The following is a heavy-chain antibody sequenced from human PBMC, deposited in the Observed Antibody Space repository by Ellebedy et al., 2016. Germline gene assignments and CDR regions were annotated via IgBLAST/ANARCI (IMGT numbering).Heavy chain of an antibody. V-gene: IGHV3-9*01. Sequence: SLKISXTASGFTFSSNHMSWVRQAPGKGLEWVSSISWNSGRIDYADSVKGRFIISRDTAKNSLYLQMNNLTVDDTALYYCAKALATLRRVGPLGDWGQGTLVTVST. J-gene: IGHJ4*02. CDR2: ISWNSGRI. D-gene: IGHD1-26*01. CDR1: GFTFSSNH. CDR3: AKALATLRRVGPLGD.